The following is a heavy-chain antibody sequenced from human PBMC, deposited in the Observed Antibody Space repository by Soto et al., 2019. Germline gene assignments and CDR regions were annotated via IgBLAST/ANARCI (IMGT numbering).Heavy chain of an antibody. CDR2: IYWNDDK. D-gene: IGHD3-16*01. CDR3: AHSPWGAAPDY. Sequence: SGPTLVNPTQTPTLTCALSEFSVSARGVGVGWIRQPPGKALEWLAIIYWNDDKLYRPSLQSRLTITKDTSKNQVVLTMTNMDPVDTATYYCAHSPWGAAPDYWGQGTPVTVSS. J-gene: IGHJ4*02. V-gene: IGHV2-5*01. CDR1: EFSVSARGVG.